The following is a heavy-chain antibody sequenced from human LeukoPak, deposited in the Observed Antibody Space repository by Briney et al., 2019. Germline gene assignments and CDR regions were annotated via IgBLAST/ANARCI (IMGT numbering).Heavy chain of an antibody. J-gene: IGHJ4*02. V-gene: IGHV4-39*01. CDR2: ITYSGST. CDR3: ARQGVGATDC. CDR1: GGSISSSTYY. D-gene: IGHD1-26*01. Sequence: SETLSLTCTVSGGSISSSTYYWAWIRQSPGKGLEWIGSITYSGSTYYNPSLETRVTISVDTSKNQFSLRLISVTAVDTAVYYCARQGVGATDCWGQGTLVTVSS.